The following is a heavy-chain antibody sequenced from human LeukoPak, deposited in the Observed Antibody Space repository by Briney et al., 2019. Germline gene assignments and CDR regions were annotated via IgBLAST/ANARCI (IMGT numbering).Heavy chain of an antibody. CDR1: GFTFSSYA. D-gene: IGHD6-19*01. CDR2: ISGSGGST. V-gene: IGHV3-23*01. Sequence: GGSLRLSCVASGFTFSSYAMSWVRQAPGKGLEWVSGISGSGGSTYYADSVKGRITISRDNSKNTLFLQMNSLRAEDTAVYYCAKGTYSSGWYPYFDYWGQGTLVTVSS. CDR3: AKGTYSSGWYPYFDY. J-gene: IGHJ4*02.